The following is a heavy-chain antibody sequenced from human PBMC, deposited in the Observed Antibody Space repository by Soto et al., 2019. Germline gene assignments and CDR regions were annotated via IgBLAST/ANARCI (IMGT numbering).Heavy chain of an antibody. CDR2: IKQDGSEK. D-gene: IGHD2-2*01. J-gene: IGHJ4*02. CDR3: ARGGQYQLRPFDY. CDR1: GFTFSSYW. V-gene: IGHV3-7*01. Sequence: EVQLVESGGGLVQPGGSLRLSCAASGFTFSSYWMSWVRQAPGKGLEWVANIKQDGSEKYYVDSVKGRFTISRDNVKNSLYRQMNSLRAEDTAVYYCARGGQYQLRPFDYWGQGTLVTVSS.